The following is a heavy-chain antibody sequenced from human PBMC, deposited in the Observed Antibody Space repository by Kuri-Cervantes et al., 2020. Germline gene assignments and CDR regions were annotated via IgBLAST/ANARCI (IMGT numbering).Heavy chain of an antibody. CDR3: SILSPGTTWAFDI. J-gene: IGHJ3*02. CDR2: ISYDGSNK. D-gene: IGHD1-7*01. CDR1: GFTFSSYA. V-gene: IGHV3-30*04. Sequence: GGSLRLSCAASGFTFSSYAMHWVRQAPGKGLEWVAVISYDGSNKYYADSAKGRFTISRDNSKNTLYLQMNSLRAEDTAVYYCSILSPGTTWAFDIWGQGTMVTVSS.